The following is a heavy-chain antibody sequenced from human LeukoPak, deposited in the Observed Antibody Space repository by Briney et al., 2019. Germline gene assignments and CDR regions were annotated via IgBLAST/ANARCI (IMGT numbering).Heavy chain of an antibody. V-gene: IGHV4-39*07. D-gene: IGHD5-18*01. CDR1: GGSISSSSYY. J-gene: IGHJ3*02. CDR2: IYYSGNT. CDR3: ATSSPDVDTKAFDI. Sequence: SETLSLTCTVSGGSISSSSYYWGWIRQPPGKGLEWIGSIYYSGNTYYNPSLKSRVTISVDTSKNQFSLKLSSVTAADTAVYYCATSSPDVDTKAFDIWGQGTMVTVSS.